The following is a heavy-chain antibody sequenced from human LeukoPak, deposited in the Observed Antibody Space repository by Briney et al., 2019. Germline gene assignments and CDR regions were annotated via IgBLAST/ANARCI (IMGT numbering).Heavy chain of an antibody. Sequence: ASVKVSCKASGYTFTDHYLHWVRQAPGQGLEWMGWINPNSGGTNYAQKFQGRVTMTRDTSISTAYMELSRLTSDDTAVFYCARDRIYSTSWPLYYFDYWGQGALVTVSS. D-gene: IGHD6-13*01. CDR1: GYTFTDHY. CDR3: ARDRIYSTSWPLYYFDY. CDR2: INPNSGGT. V-gene: IGHV1-2*02. J-gene: IGHJ4*02.